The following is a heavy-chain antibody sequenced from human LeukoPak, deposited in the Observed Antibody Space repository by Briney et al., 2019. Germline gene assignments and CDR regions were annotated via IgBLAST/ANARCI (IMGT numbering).Heavy chain of an antibody. CDR1: GGSISSYY. D-gene: IGHD3-3*01. Sequence: SGTLSLTCTVSGGSISSYYWSWIRQPPGKGLEWLGYIYYSGSTNYNPSLKSRVTISVDTSKNQFSLRLSSVTAADTAVYYCARGSGYYQSFDYWGQGTLVTVSS. J-gene: IGHJ4*02. CDR3: ARGSGYYQSFDY. V-gene: IGHV4-59*01. CDR2: IYYSGST.